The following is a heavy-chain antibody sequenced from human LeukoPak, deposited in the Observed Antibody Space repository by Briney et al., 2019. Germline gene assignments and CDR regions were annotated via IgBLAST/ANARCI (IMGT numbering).Heavy chain of an antibody. CDR2: INPNSGGT. D-gene: IGHD3-10*01. CDR3: ARSLYYGSEDAFDI. CDR1: GYSLTGYY. V-gene: IGHV1-2*02. Sequence: AAVKVSCKASGYSLTGYYMHWVRQAPGQGLEWMGWINPNSGGTNYAQKFQGRVTMTRDTSISTAYMELSRLRSDDTAVYYCARSLYYGSEDAFDIWGQGTMVTVSS. J-gene: IGHJ3*02.